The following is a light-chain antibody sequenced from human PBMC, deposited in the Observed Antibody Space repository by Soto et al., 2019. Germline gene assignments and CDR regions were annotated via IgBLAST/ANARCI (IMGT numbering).Light chain of an antibody. CDR2: EVS. V-gene: IGLV2-8*01. J-gene: IGLJ2*01. CDR1: XSXLGGYNY. Sequence: QSALTQPPSASGSPGQSVTISXXGTXSXLGGYNYVSWYQQHPGKAPKLMIYEVSKRPSGVPDRFSGSKSGNTASLTVSGLQAEDEADYYCSSYAGSNIVVFGGGTQLTVL. CDR3: SSYAGSNIVV.